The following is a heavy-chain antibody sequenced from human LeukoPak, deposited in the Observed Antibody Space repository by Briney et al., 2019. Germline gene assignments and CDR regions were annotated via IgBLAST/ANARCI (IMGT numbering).Heavy chain of an antibody. CDR1: GFTFSSYG. V-gene: IGHV3-23*01. Sequence: RPGGSLRLSCAASGFTFSSYGMSWVRQAPGKGLEWVSLISGSGSSTYYADSVKGRFTISRDNSKNTLHLQMNSLRAEDTAVYYCAKRGFIAGDPTDFVYWGQGTLVTVSS. D-gene: IGHD2-21*01. CDR3: AKRGFIAGDPTDFVY. CDR2: ISGSGSST. J-gene: IGHJ4*02.